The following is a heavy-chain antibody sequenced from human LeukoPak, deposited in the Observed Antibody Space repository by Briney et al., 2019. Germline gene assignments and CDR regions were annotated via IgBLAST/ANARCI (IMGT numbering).Heavy chain of an antibody. V-gene: IGHV1-18*01. CDR1: GYTFSSYG. D-gene: IGHD6-6*01. CDR3: ARGIAARPFDY. J-gene: IGHJ4*02. CDR2: ISAYSGNT. Sequence: ASVKVSCKASGYTFSSYGIGWVRQAPGQGLEWMGWISAYSGNTHYAQKFQGRVTMTTDTSTTTAYMELRSLRSDDTAVYYCARGIAARPFDYWGQGTLVTVSS.